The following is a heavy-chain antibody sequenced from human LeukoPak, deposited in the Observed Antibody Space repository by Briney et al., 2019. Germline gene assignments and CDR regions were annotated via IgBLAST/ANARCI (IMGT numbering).Heavy chain of an antibody. CDR1: GFTFSSYW. CDR3: ACDTAMAQLFDY. D-gene: IGHD5-18*01. CDR2: INSDGSST. V-gene: IGHV3-74*01. Sequence: PGGSLRLSCAASGFTFSSYWMHWVRQAPGKGLVWVSRINSDGSSTSYAASVKGRFTISRDNAKNTLYLQMNSLRAEDTAVYYCACDTAMAQLFDYWGQGTLVTVSS. J-gene: IGHJ4*02.